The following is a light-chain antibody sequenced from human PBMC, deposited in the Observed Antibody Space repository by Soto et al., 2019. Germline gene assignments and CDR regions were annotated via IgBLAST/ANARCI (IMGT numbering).Light chain of an antibody. CDR2: DAS. CDR1: QSVSSN. Sequence: EIVLTQSPGTLSLSPGERYTLSCMASQSVSSNLAWYQQKPGQAPRLLIYDASSRATGIPARFSGSGSGTEFTLTISSLQSEDFAVYYCLHYNKWPRWTFGQGTKVEIK. CDR3: LHYNKWPRWT. V-gene: IGKV3-15*01. J-gene: IGKJ1*01.